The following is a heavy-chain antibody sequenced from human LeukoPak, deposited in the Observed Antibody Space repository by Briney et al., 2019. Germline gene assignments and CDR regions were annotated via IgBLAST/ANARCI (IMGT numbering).Heavy chain of an antibody. CDR3: ARGPYSSKSAFDY. J-gene: IGHJ4*02. Sequence: PSETLSLTCTVSGYSISSGYYWGWIRQPPGKGLEWIGSIYHSGSTYYNPSLKSRVTISVDTSKNQFSLKLSSVTAADTAVYYCARGPYSSKSAFDYWGQGTLVTVSS. CDR2: IYHSGST. D-gene: IGHD6-19*01. V-gene: IGHV4-38-2*02. CDR1: GYSISSGYY.